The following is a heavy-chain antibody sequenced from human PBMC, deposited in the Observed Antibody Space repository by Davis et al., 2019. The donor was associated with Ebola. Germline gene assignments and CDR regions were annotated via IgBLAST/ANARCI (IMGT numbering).Heavy chain of an antibody. Sequence: AASVQVSCKASGGTFSSYAISWVRQAPAQGLEWMGGIIPIFGTANYAQKFQGRVTITADESTSTAYMELSSLRSEDTAVYYCARDQSGRGDFDYWGQGTLVTVSS. CDR2: IIPIFGTA. CDR3: ARDQSGRGDFDY. CDR1: GGTFSSYA. J-gene: IGHJ4*02. V-gene: IGHV1-69*13. D-gene: IGHD3-10*01.